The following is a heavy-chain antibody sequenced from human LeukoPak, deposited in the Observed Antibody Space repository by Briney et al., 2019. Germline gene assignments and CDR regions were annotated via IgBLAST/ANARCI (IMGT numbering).Heavy chain of an antibody. V-gene: IGHV4-39*07. Sequence: SETLSLTCTVSGGSISSSSYYWGWIRQPPGKGLEWIGSIYYSGSTYYNPSLKSRVTISVDTSKNQFSLKLSSVTAADTAVYYCARVGRGDYFDYWGQGTLVTVSS. J-gene: IGHJ4*02. CDR1: GGSISSSSYY. CDR2: IYYSGST. D-gene: IGHD3-3*01. CDR3: ARVGRGDYFDY.